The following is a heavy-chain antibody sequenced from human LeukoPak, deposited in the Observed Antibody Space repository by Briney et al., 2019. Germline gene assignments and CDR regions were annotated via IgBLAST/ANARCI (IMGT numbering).Heavy chain of an antibody. CDR3: ATLGYCSGGSCYYFDY. Sequence: ASVKVSCKASGGTFSSYAISWVRQAPGQGLEWMGRIIPIFGTANYAQKFQGRVTITADKSTSTAYMELSSLRSEDTAVYYCATLGYCSGGSCYYFDYWGQGTLVTVSS. CDR2: IIPIFGTA. V-gene: IGHV1-69*06. D-gene: IGHD2-15*01. CDR1: GGTFSSYA. J-gene: IGHJ4*02.